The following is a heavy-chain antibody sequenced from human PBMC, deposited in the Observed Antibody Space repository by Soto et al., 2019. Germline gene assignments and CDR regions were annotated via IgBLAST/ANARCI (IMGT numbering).Heavy chain of an antibody. V-gene: IGHV2-5*01. CDR2: IYWNDDK. D-gene: IGHD6-13*01. J-gene: IGHJ5*02. CDR3: AHRRGEQQLVLNWFDP. CDR1: GFSLSTSGVG. Sequence: SGPTLVNPTQTLTLTCTFSGFSLSTSGVGVGWIRQPPGKALEWLALIYWNDDKRYSPSLKSRLTITKDTSKNQVVLTMNNMDPVDTATDYCAHRRGEQQLVLNWFDPWGQGTLGTVST.